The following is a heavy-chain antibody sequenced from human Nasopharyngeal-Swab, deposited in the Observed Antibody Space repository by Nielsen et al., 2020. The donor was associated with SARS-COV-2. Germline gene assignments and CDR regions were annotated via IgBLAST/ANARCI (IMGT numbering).Heavy chain of an antibody. CDR1: RFSLRTSGRC. CDR2: IDCGDDK. J-gene: IGHJ3*02. V-gene: IGHV2-70*01. CDR3: ARSGDCSGGRCNDAFDI. D-gene: IGHD2-15*01. Sequence: SAPTLVKPTHTLTLTCTFPRFSLRTSGRCVDWIRQPQGKALEWLALIDCGDDKYYSTSLKTRLTISKDSANDEVVLTMTNMDPVDTATYYCARSGDCSGGRCNDAFDIWGQGTMVTVSS.